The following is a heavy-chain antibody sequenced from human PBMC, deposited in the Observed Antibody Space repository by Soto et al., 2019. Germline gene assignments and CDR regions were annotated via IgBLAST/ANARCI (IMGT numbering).Heavy chain of an antibody. D-gene: IGHD3-16*01. Sequence: QVQLVQSGAEVKKPGSSVKVSCKASGGTFSSYAISWVRQAPGQGLEWMGGIIPIFGTANYAQKFQGRVTITADEGTSTAYMEMSSLRSEDTEVYYDAKVTLGNWYFDLWGRGALVTVSS. CDR2: IIPIFGTA. J-gene: IGHJ2*01. CDR3: AKVTLGNWYFDL. CDR1: GGTFSSYA. V-gene: IGHV1-69*12.